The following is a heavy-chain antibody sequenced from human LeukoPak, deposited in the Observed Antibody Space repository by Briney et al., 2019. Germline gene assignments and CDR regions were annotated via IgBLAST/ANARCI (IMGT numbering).Heavy chain of an antibody. J-gene: IGHJ4*02. CDR2: IYHSGST. D-gene: IGHD2-2*02. Sequence: KASGTLSLTCAVSGDSFSNLKWWNWVRRPPGQGLEWIGEIYHSGSTNYNPSLKSRVTISVDKSKNQFSLKLSSVTAADTAVYYCARSPLPIPFDYWGQGTLVTVSS. V-gene: IGHV4-4*02. CDR1: GDSFSNLKW. CDR3: ARSPLPIPFDY.